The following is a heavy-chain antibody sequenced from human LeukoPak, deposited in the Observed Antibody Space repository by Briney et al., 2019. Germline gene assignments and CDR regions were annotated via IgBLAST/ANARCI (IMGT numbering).Heavy chain of an antibody. CDR2: TSYDGSNK. Sequence: PGGSLRLSCAASGFTFSRYAMYWVRQAPGKGLEWVAITSYDGSNKYYADSVKGRFTISRDNSKNTLYLQMNSLRAEDTAVYYCATVPYCGDDCYFNYFDYWGQGTLVTVSS. CDR1: GFTFSRYA. D-gene: IGHD2-21*02. V-gene: IGHV3-30-3*01. J-gene: IGHJ4*02. CDR3: ATVPYCGDDCYFNYFDY.